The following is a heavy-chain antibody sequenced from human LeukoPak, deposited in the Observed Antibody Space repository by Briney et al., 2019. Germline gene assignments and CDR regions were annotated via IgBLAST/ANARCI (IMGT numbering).Heavy chain of an antibody. V-gene: IGHV4-61*02. CDR3: ARDGPALDP. Sequence: SETLSLTCTGSGGSISSGSYYWRWIRQPAGKGLEWIGRIYTSGSTNYNPSLKSRVTISVDTSKNQFSLKLSSVTAADTAVYYCARDGPALDPWGQGTLVTVSS. CDR1: GGSISSGSYY. CDR2: IYTSGST. J-gene: IGHJ5*02.